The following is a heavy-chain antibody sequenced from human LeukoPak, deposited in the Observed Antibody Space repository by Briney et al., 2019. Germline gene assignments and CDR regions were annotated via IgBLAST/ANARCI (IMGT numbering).Heavy chain of an antibody. CDR3: AKSDYSSPYFDY. J-gene: IGHJ4*02. V-gene: IGHV3-30*18. CDR1: GFTFSSYG. D-gene: IGHD6-13*01. CDR2: ISYDGSNT. Sequence: GGSLRLSCAASGFTFSSYGIHWVRQAPGKGLEGVAVISYDGSNTEYADSVRGRFTISRDNSKNTVFLQMNSLRVEDTAVYFCAKSDYSSPYFDYWGQGTLVTVSS.